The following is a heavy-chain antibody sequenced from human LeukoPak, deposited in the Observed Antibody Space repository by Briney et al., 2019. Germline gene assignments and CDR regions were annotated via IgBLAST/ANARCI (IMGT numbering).Heavy chain of an antibody. J-gene: IGHJ4*02. V-gene: IGHV1-46*01. CDR1: GYTFASHY. CDR2: VDPSGGST. Sequence: GASVKVSCKASGYTFASHYMHWVRQAPGQGLEWMGIVDPSGGSTSRAQKFQGRITITRDTSTSTVYMELSSLRSEDTAVYYCARDNTATGPFDYWGQGTLVTVYS. CDR3: ARDNTATGPFDY. D-gene: IGHD1-1*01.